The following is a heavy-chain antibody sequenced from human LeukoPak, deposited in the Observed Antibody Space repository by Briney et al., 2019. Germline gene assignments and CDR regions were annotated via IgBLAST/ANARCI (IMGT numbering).Heavy chain of an antibody. CDR1: GYTFTSNY. V-gene: IGHV1-46*01. J-gene: IGHJ4*02. Sequence: ASVKVSCKASGYTFTSNYIHWVRQAPGQGLEWMGMIYPRDGSTSYAQKFQGRVTVTRDTSTSTVHMKLSGLRSEDTAVYYCARDQEGFDYWGQGTLVTVSS. CDR2: IYPRDGST. CDR3: ARDQEGFDY.